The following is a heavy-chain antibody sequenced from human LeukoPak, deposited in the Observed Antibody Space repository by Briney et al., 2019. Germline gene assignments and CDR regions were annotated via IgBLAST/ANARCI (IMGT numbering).Heavy chain of an antibody. J-gene: IGHJ3*02. Sequence: PSETLSLTCTVSGGSISSYYWSWIRQPPGKGLKWIGYIYYSGSTNYNPSLKSRVTISVDTSKNQFSLKLSSVTAADTAVYYCARIVRGSGWSRVDAFDIWGQGTMVTVSS. CDR2: IYYSGST. D-gene: IGHD6-19*01. CDR3: ARIVRGSGWSRVDAFDI. CDR1: GGSISSYY. V-gene: IGHV4-59*01.